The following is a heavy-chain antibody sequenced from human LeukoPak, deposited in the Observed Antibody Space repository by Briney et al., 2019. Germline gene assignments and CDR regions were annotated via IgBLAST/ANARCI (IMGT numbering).Heavy chain of an antibody. CDR1: GYTFTSYD. D-gene: IGHD2-15*01. CDR2: MNPNSGNT. Sequence: ASVKVSCKASGYTFTSYDINWVRQATGQGLEWMGWMNPNSGNTGYAQKFQGRVTITRNTSISTAYMELSSLRSEDTAVYYCARGLRIVLGYCSGGSCCRPGWFDPWGQGTLVTVSS. J-gene: IGHJ5*02. V-gene: IGHV1-8*02. CDR3: ARGLRIVLGYCSGGSCCRPGWFDP.